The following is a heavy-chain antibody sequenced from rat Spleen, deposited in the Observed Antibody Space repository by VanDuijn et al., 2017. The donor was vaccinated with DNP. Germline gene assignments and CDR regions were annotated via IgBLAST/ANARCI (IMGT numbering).Heavy chain of an antibody. Sequence: EVQLVESGGDLVQPGRSLKLPCVASGFTFNYYWMAWIRQVPGKGLEWIASITSGSGSTYYPDSVKGRFIISRDNARNTLYLQMNSLRSEDTATYYCTTGATVDYWGQGVMVTVSS. CDR1: GFTFNYYW. CDR2: ITSGSGST. V-gene: IGHV5-31*01. CDR3: TTGATVDY. J-gene: IGHJ2*01. D-gene: IGHD1-3*01.